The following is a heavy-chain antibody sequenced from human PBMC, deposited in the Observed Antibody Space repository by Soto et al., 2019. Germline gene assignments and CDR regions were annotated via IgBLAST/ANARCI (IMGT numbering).Heavy chain of an antibody. V-gene: IGHV1-18*01. CDR2: ISAYNGNT. J-gene: IGHJ4*02. CDR3: ARDPDYTGIAAAGPVDY. D-gene: IGHD6-13*01. Sequence: GASVKVSCKASGYTFTSYGISWVRQAPGQGLEWMGWISAYNGNTNYAQKLQGRVTMTTDTSTSTAYMELRSLRSDDTAVYYCARDPDYTGIAAAGPVDYWGQGTLVTVSS. CDR1: GYTFTSYG.